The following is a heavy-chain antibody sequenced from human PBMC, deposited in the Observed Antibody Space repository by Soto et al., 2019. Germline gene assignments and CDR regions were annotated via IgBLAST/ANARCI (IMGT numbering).Heavy chain of an antibody. Sequence: ASVKVSCKASGGTFSSYAISWVRQAPGQGLEWMGGIIPIFGTANYAQKFQGRVTITADESTSAAYMELSSLRSEDTAVYYCALAVIAARNYYYGMDVWGQGTTVTVSS. D-gene: IGHD6-6*01. V-gene: IGHV1-69*13. CDR1: GGTFSSYA. CDR3: ALAVIAARNYYYGMDV. J-gene: IGHJ6*02. CDR2: IIPIFGTA.